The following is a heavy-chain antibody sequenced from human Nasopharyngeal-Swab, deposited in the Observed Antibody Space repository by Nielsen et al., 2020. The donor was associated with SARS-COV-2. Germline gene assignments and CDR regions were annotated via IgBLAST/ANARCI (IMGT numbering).Heavy chain of an antibody. CDR3: ARGSTMNGYYGMDV. V-gene: IGHV4-59*12. CDR2: IYFSGTS. CDR1: GEPSSGYY. J-gene: IGHJ6*02. D-gene: IGHD3-22*01. Sequence: SETLSLTCAIYGEPSSGYYWSWIRQPPGKGLEWIGYIYFSGTSNYNPSLKSRVPISVDTSKTQFSLKLSSVTAADTAAYYCARGSTMNGYYGMDVWGQGTTVTVSS.